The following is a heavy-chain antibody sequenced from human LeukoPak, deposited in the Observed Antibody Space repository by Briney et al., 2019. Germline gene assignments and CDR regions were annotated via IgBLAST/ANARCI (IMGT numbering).Heavy chain of an antibody. CDR3: AKTVTYYDSSGYYYRGYYFDY. Sequence: GGSLRLSCTASGFTFSSYGMHWVRQAPGKGLEWVAVISYDGSNKYYADSVKGRFTISRDNSKNTLYLQMNSLRAEDTAVYYCAKTVTYYDSSGYYYRGYYFDYWGQGTLVTVSS. J-gene: IGHJ4*02. CDR1: GFTFSSYG. CDR2: ISYDGSNK. V-gene: IGHV3-30*18. D-gene: IGHD3-22*01.